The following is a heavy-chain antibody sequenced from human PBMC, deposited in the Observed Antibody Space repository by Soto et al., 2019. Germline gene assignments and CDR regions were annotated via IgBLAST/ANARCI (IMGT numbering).Heavy chain of an antibody. CDR3: ARENPRFALGY. D-gene: IGHD3-3*01. CDR1: GGSFSGYY. J-gene: IGHJ4*02. Sequence: QVQLQQWGAGLLKPSETLSLTCAVYGGSFSGYYWSWIRQPPGKGLEWIGEINHSGSTNYNPSLKSRVTISVDTSKNQFSLKLSSVTAADTAVYYCARENPRFALGYGGQGTLVTVSS. CDR2: INHSGST. V-gene: IGHV4-34*01.